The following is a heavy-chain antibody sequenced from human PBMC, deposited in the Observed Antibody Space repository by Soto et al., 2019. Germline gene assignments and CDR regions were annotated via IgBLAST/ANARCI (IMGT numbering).Heavy chain of an antibody. D-gene: IGHD6-13*01. J-gene: IGHJ4*02. Sequence: PSETLSLTCTVSGGSISSGGYYWSWIRQHPGKGLEWIGYIYYSGSTYYNPSLKSRVTISVDTSKNQFSLKLSSVTAADTAVYYCARLIVASSTGRYYFDYWGQGTLVTVSS. CDR2: IYYSGST. V-gene: IGHV4-31*03. CDR1: GGSISSGGYY. CDR3: ARLIVASSTGRYYFDY.